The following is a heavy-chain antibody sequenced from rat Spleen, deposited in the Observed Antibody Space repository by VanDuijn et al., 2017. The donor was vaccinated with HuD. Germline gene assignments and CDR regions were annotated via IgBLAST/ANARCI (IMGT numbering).Heavy chain of an antibody. CDR1: GFTFSDYY. CDR3: ARHGTPRDWYFDF. Sequence: EVQLVESGGGLVQPGRSLKLSYAASGFTFSDYYMAWVRQAPTKGLEWVATISYDGSSTYYRDSVKGRFTISRDNAKSTLYLQMDSLRSEDTATYYCARHGTPRDWYFDFWGPGTMVTVSS. J-gene: IGHJ1*01. D-gene: IGHD3-8*01. V-gene: IGHV5-7*01. CDR2: ISYDGSST.